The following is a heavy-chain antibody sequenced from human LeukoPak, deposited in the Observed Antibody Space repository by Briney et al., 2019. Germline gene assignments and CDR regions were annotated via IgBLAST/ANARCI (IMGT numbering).Heavy chain of an antibody. CDR3: ARLGGDFYYYHGMDV. CDR2: INHSGST. V-gene: IGHV4-34*01. Sequence: SETLSLTCAVYGGSFSGYYWSWIRQPPGKGLEWIGEINHSGSTNYNPSLKSRVTISVDTSKNQFALKLSSVTAADTAVYYCARLGGDFYYYHGMDVWGQGTTVTVSS. J-gene: IGHJ6*02. CDR1: GGSFSGYY. D-gene: IGHD2-21*02.